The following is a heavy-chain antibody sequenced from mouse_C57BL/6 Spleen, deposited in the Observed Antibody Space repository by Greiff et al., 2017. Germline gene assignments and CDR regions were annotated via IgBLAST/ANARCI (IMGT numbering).Heavy chain of an antibody. CDR1: GYSFTGYY. CDR3: ARSQLRQFAY. J-gene: IGHJ3*01. CDR2: INPSTGGT. Sequence: EVQLQQSGPELVKPGASVKISCKASGYSFTGYYMNWVKQSPEKSLEWIGEINPSTGGTTYNQKFKAKATLTVDKSSSTAYMQLKSLTSEDSAVYYCARSQLRQFAYWGQGTLVTVSA. D-gene: IGHD3-2*02. V-gene: IGHV1-42*01.